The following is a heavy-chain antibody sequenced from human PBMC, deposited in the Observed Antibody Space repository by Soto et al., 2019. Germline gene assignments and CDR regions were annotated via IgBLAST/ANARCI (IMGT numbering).Heavy chain of an antibody. CDR2: ISAYNGNT. CDR3: ARDRLGQWLVNDAFDI. D-gene: IGHD6-19*01. V-gene: IGHV1-18*04. J-gene: IGHJ3*02. CDR1: GYTFTSYG. Sequence: ASVKVSCKASGYTFTSYGISWVRQAPGQGLEWMGWISAYNGNTNYAQKLQGRVTMTTDTSTSTAYMELRSLRSDDTAVYYCARDRLGQWLVNDAFDIWGQGXMVTV.